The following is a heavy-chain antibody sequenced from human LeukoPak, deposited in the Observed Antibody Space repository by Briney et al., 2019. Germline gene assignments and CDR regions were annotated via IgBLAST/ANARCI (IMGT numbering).Heavy chain of an antibody. CDR2: IKSKTDGGTT. CDR3: TTDSYCSSTSCSSHAFDI. Sequence: GGSLRLSCAASGFTFSNAWMSWVRQAPGKGLEWLGRIKSKTDGGTTDYAAPVKGRFTISRDDSKNTLYLQMNSLKTEDTAVYYCTTDSYCSSTSCSSHAFDIWGQGTMVTVSS. V-gene: IGHV3-15*01. J-gene: IGHJ3*02. CDR1: GFTFSNAW. D-gene: IGHD2-2*01.